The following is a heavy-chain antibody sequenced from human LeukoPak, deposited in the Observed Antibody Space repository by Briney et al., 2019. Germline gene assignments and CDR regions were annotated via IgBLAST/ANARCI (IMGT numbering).Heavy chain of an antibody. CDR3: ARLDSSGYYAFDI. Sequence: SETLSLTCTVSGGSISSSSYYWGWIRQPPGKGLEWIGSIYYSGSTYYNPSLKSRVTISVDTSKNQFSLKLSSVTAADTAVYYCARLDSSGYYAFDIWGQGTMVTVSS. D-gene: IGHD3-22*01. V-gene: IGHV4-39*07. CDR1: GGSISSSSYY. CDR2: IYYSGST. J-gene: IGHJ3*02.